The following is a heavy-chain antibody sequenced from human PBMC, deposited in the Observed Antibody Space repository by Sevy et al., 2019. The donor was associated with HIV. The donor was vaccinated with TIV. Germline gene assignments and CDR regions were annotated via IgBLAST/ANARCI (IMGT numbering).Heavy chain of an antibody. V-gene: IGHV1-69*13. CDR2: IIPIFGTA. CDR1: GGTFSSYA. J-gene: IGHJ4*02. Sequence: ASVKVSCKASGGTFSSYAISWVRQAPGQGLEWMGGIIPIFGTANYAQKFQGRVTITAEESTSTAYMELSSLRSEDTAVYYCARGVGDGYNNYWGQGTLVTVSS. D-gene: IGHD3-10*01. CDR3: ARGVGDGYNNY.